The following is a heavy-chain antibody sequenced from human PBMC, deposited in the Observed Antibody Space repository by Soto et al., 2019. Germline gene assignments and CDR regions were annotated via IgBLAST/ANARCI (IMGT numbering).Heavy chain of an antibody. V-gene: IGHV3-30-3*01. CDR1: GFTFSSYA. CDR3: ARGLFYDRSGSRGDCDY. J-gene: IGHJ4*02. D-gene: IGHD3-22*01. Sequence: QVQLVESGGGVVQPGRSLRLSCAASGFTFSSYAMHWVRQAPGKGLEWVAVISYDGSNKYYADSVKGRFTISRDNSKNTLDLQMNSLRAEDTAVYYCARGLFYDRSGSRGDCDYWGQGTLVTVSS. CDR2: ISYDGSNK.